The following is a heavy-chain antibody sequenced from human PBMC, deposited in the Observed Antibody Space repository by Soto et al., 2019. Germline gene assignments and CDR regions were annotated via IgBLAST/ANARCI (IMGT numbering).Heavy chain of an antibody. CDR1: GDSVSSGGYY. Sequence: SETLSLTCTVCGDSVSSGGYYWSWIRQHPGKGLEWIGYIYYSGSTYYNPSLKSRVTISVDTSKNQFSLKLSSVTAADTAVYYCAREVKYYYDSSGYLSHAFDIWGQGTMVTVSS. D-gene: IGHD3-22*01. CDR2: IYYSGST. V-gene: IGHV4-31*03. CDR3: AREVKYYYDSSGYLSHAFDI. J-gene: IGHJ3*02.